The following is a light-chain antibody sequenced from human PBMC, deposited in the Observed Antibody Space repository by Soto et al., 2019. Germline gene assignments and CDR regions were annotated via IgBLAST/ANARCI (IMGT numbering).Light chain of an antibody. Sequence: DIPMTQSPSSLSASVGDRVTITCRASQFINNYLNWYQQKSRKAPKLLIYGASTLSSGVPSRFSASGSGTDFTLTITDLQPDDFGSFFCQQTFGTPWTFGRGTKVEV. CDR1: QFINNY. J-gene: IGKJ1*01. CDR2: GAS. CDR3: QQTFGTPWT. V-gene: IGKV1-39*01.